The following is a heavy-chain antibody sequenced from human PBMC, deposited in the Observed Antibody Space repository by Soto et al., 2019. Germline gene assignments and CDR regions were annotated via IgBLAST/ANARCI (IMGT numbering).Heavy chain of an antibody. J-gene: IGHJ3*02. CDR2: INAGNGNT. CDR3: ASLGARRDAFDI. D-gene: IGHD1-26*01. CDR1: GYTFTSYA. V-gene: IGHV1-3*01. Sequence: ASVKVSCKASGYTFTSYARHWVRQAPGQRLEWMGWINAGNGNTKYSQKFQGRVTITRDTSASTAYMELSSLRSEDTAVYYCASLGARRDAFDIWGQGTMVTVSS.